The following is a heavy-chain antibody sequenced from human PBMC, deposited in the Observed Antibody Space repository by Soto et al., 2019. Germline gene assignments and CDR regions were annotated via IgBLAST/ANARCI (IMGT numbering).Heavy chain of an antibody. CDR1: GFTFSNSA. D-gene: IGHD1-1*01. V-gene: IGHV3-23*01. J-gene: IGHJ4*02. CDR3: VKVTTTWPTFDY. Sequence: EVQLLESGGGLIQPGGSLRLSCAASGFTFSNSAMSWVRQAPGKGLEWVSGISGSASNAYYADSVKGRFTISRDNSKNTLYLEVKSLRAEDTAVYYCVKVTTTWPTFDYWGQGTLVTVSS. CDR2: ISGSASNA.